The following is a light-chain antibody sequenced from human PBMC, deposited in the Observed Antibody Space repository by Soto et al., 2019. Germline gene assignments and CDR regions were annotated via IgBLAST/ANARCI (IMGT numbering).Light chain of an antibody. CDR3: QQYGSPLT. V-gene: IGKV3-20*01. CDR2: GAS. J-gene: IGKJ4*01. CDR1: QSVSNN. Sequence: EFVLTQSPATLSFSPGERATLSFRASQSVSNNLAWYQQRSGQAPRLLIYGASNRATGIPDRFSGSGSGTDFTLTISRLEPEDFAVYYCQQYGSPLTFGGGTKVDIK.